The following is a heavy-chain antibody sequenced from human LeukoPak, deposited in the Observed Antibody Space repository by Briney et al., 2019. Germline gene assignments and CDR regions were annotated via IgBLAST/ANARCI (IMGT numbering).Heavy chain of an antibody. J-gene: IGHJ6*02. CDR1: GFTFSSYA. D-gene: IGHD2-15*01. CDR3: AREAGYCSGGSCYSPHSYYGMDV. V-gene: IGHV3-7*01. Sequence: GGYLRLSCVASGFTFSSYAMSWVRQAPGKGLEWVANIKQDGREKNYVDSVKGRFTISRDNAKNSLYLQMNSLRAEDTAVYYCAREAGYCSGGSCYSPHSYYGMDVWGQGTTVTVSS. CDR2: IKQDGREK.